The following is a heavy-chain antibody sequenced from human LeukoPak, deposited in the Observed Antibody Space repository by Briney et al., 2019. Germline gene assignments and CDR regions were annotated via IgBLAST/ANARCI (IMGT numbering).Heavy chain of an antibody. CDR3: AGCYYDFWSGYSRGCYMDV. D-gene: IGHD3-3*01. CDR1: GGSISSYY. V-gene: IGHV4-4*07. J-gene: IGHJ6*03. CDR2: IYTSGST. Sequence: PSETLSLTCTVSGGSISSYYWSWIRQPAGKGLEWIGRIYTSGSTNYNPSLKSRVTISVDRSKNQFSLKLSSVTAADTAVYYCAGCYYDFWSGYSRGCYMDVWGKGTTVTVSS.